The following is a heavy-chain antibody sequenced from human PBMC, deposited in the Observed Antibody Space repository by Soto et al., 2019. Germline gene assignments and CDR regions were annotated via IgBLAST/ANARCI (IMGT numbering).Heavy chain of an antibody. J-gene: IGHJ4*02. Sequence: SVNVSCRGSGVTFNRPVMMCVRQAPGQGLESTGKIIPMLGTTHYAEKFQDRVTIPADESTGTAYLELSSLTTEDTAVYYCATSEGRDGYSFDYWGPGTLVTVSS. V-gene: IGHV1-69*15. D-gene: IGHD5-12*01. CDR3: ATSEGRDGYSFDY. CDR2: IIPMLGTT. CDR1: GVTFNRPV.